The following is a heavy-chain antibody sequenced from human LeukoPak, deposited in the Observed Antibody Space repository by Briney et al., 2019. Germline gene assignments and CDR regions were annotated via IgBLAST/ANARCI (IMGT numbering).Heavy chain of an antibody. CDR1: GGSISSSIYY. CDR2: IYYRGST. D-gene: IGHD6-13*01. V-gene: IGHV4-39*02. J-gene: IGHJ4*02. Sequence: SETLSLTCAVSGGSISSSIYYWGWIRQPPGKGLEWIGRIYYRGSTYYNPSLKSRVTISVDTSKNHFSLKLSSVTAADTAVYYCARRGGGQQLDFDYWGQGTLVTVSS. CDR3: ARRGGGQQLDFDY.